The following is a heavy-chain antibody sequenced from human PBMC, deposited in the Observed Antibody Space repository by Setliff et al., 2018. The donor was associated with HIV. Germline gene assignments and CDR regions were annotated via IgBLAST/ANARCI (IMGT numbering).Heavy chain of an antibody. V-gene: IGHV1-69-2*01. CDR1: GYTFSDFY. D-gene: IGHD7-27*01. Sequence: ASVKVSCKASGYTFSDFYIHRVQQAPGKGLEWMGRLDPESGEVIYGENFQGRVTISADTSINTTYMELPSLTSEDTAVYYCATGTGKYSVDAFDVWG. CDR2: LDPESGEV. J-gene: IGHJ3*01. CDR3: ATGTGKYSVDAFDV.